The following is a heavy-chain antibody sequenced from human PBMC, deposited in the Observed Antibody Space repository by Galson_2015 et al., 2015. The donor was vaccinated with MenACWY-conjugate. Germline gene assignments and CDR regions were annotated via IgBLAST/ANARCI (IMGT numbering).Heavy chain of an antibody. CDR1: GFTFRQYA. CDR3: AKDVYMDV. V-gene: IGHV3-23*01. CDR2: ISDSGAAT. Sequence: LRLSCAVSGFTFRQYAMSWVRQAPGTGLEWVAIISDSGAATHYIDSVKGRFTISRDDSKNTLYLQMSRLRAEDTALYYCAKDVYMDVWGKATTVSLSS. J-gene: IGHJ6*03.